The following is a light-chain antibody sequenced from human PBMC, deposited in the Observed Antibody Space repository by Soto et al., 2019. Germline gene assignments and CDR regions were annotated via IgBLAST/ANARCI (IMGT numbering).Light chain of an antibody. J-gene: IGLJ1*01. V-gene: IGLV2-14*01. CDR3: TSYTSISNYV. CDR2: EVS. Sequence: QPARTQPASLSESPGQSITISCAGTISDVGGYNHVSWYQQHADKAPKLLIHEVSNRPSGVSNRFSGSKSGNTASLTISGLQAEDEADYYCTSYTSISNYVFGTGTKV. CDR1: ISDVGGYNH.